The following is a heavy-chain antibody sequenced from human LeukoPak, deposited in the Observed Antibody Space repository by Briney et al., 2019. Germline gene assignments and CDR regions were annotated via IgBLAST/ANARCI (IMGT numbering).Heavy chain of an antibody. Sequence: SVKVSCKASGGTFSSYAISWVRQAPGQGLEWMGRIIPIFGTANYAQKFQGRVTITTDESTSTAYMELSSLRSEDTAVSYCARWGTYYYDSRAFDIWGQGTMVTVSS. CDR1: GGTFSSYA. J-gene: IGHJ3*02. V-gene: IGHV1-69*05. CDR3: ARWGTYYYDSRAFDI. D-gene: IGHD3-22*01. CDR2: IIPIFGTA.